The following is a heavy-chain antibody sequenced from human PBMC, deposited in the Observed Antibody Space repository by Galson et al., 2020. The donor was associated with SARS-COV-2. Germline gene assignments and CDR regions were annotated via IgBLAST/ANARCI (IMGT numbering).Heavy chain of an antibody. Sequence: SVKVSCKASGFPLSTSAVQWVRQARGQSLEWIGWIVVHSGKTNYAQKFQERVTITRDRSTRTAYMELSSLRSDDTAVYYCAALHSASHNDPWGQGTPVAVSS. CDR3: AALHSASHNDP. D-gene: IGHD2-2*01. J-gene: IGHJ5*02. CDR1: GFPLSTSA. V-gene: IGHV1-58*01. CDR2: IVVHSGKT.